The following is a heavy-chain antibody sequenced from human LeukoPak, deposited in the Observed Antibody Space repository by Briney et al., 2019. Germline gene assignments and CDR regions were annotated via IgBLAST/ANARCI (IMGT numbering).Heavy chain of an antibody. CDR1: GFTFSSYA. J-gene: IGHJ4*02. D-gene: IGHD5-18*01. CDR2: ISGSGGST. V-gene: IGHV3-23*01. Sequence: GGSLRLSCEASGFTFSSYAMSWVRQAPGKGLEWVSAISGSGGSTYYADSVKGRFTISRDNSKNTLYLQMNSLRAEDTAVYYCAKDEGYSYGYTLDYWGQGTLVTVSS. CDR3: AKDEGYSYGYTLDY.